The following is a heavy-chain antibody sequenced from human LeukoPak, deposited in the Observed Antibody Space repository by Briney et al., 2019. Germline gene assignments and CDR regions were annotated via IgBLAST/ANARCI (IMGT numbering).Heavy chain of an antibody. V-gene: IGHV1-46*01. Sequence: ASVEVSCKASGYTFTSHYMHWVRQAPGQGLEWMGIINSSGDYTSYAQKFQGRVTMTRDTSTSTLYMELSGLRSEDTAVYYCARESDPYYFDYWGQGTLVTVSS. J-gene: IGHJ4*02. CDR1: GYTFTSHY. CDR2: INSSGDYT. CDR3: ARESDPYYFDY.